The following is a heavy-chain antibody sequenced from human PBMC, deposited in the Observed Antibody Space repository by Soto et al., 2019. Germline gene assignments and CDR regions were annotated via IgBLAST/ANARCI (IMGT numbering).Heavy chain of an antibody. CDR2: ISYSGST. Sequence: ASETLSLTCTVSGGSISSGRYYWSWIRQHPGKGLEWIGYISYSGSTYYNPSLKSRVTISVDTSKNQFSLTLSSVPAADTAVYYGARECGMFSGWDLGSATFDLWGQGSLVTVSS. V-gene: IGHV4-31*03. J-gene: IGHJ4*02. CDR1: GGSISSGRYY. CDR3: ARECGMFSGWDLGSATFDL. D-gene: IGHD3-10*01.